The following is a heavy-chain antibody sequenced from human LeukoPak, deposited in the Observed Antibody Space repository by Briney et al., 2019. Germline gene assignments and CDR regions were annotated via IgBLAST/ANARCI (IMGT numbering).Heavy chain of an antibody. CDR3: AKDFRVGATYFDY. Sequence: PGGSLRLSCAASGFTFSSYGMHWVRQAPGKGLEWVAVIWYDGSNKYYADSVKGRFTISRDNSKNTLYLQMNSLRAEDTAVYYCAKDFRVGATYFDYWGQGILVTVSS. D-gene: IGHD1-26*01. CDR1: GFTFSSYG. V-gene: IGHV3-33*06. CDR2: IWYDGSNK. J-gene: IGHJ4*02.